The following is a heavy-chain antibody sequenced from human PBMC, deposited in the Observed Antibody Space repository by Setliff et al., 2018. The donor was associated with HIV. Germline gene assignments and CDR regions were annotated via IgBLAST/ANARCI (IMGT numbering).Heavy chain of an antibody. CDR3: ARRSIVGVTRGFYYYGLDV. CDR1: DGSFSDYY. V-gene: IGHV4-4*09. D-gene: IGHD1-26*01. CDR2: IYSTGST. Sequence: SETLSLTCAVSDGSFSDYYWVWIRQSPGKGLEWIGYIYSTGSTNYNPSLKSRVTMSVDTSKNQFSLRLTSVTAADTAVYYCARRSIVGVTRGFYYYGLDVWGQGTTVTVSS. J-gene: IGHJ6*02.